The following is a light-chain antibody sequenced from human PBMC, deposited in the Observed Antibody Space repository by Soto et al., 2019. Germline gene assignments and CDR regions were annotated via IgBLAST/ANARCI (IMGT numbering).Light chain of an antibody. CDR3: QQRYNWPRT. V-gene: IGKV3-11*01. CDR2: DVS. CDR1: QSVSSN. J-gene: IGKJ1*01. Sequence: EVVLTQSPATRSVSPGERATLSCRASQSVSSNLAWYQQKPGQAPRLLIYDVSNRATGIPARFSGSGSGTDFTLTISSLEPEDFAVYYCQQRYNWPRTFGQGTKVDIK.